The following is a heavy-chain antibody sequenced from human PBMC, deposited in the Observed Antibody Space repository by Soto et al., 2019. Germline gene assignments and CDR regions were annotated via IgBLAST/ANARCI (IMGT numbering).Heavy chain of an antibody. D-gene: IGHD3-3*01. J-gene: IGHJ6*04. Sequence: SVKVSCKASGGTFSSYAISWVRQAPGRGLEWMGGIIPIFGTANYAQKFQGRVTITADESTSTAYMELSSLRSEDTAVYYCARDYVLRFLEWSYGMDVWGEGTTVTVSS. CDR3: ARDYVLRFLEWSYGMDV. CDR1: GGTFSSYA. CDR2: IIPIFGTA. V-gene: IGHV1-69*01.